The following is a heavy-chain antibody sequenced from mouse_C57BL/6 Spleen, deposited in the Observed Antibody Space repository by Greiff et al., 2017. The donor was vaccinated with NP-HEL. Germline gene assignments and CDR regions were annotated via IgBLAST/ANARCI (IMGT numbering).Heavy chain of an antibody. Sequence: EVMLVESGGGLVKPGGSLKLSCAASGFTFSSYAMSWVRQTPEKRLEWVATISDGGSYTYSLDNVKGRFTISRDNAKNNLYLQMSHLKSGDTAMYYCARDFFRGYWGTGTTVTVSS. D-gene: IGHD3-3*01. CDR2: ISDGGSYT. CDR1: GFTFSSYA. J-gene: IGHJ1*03. CDR3: ARDFFRGY. V-gene: IGHV5-4*01.